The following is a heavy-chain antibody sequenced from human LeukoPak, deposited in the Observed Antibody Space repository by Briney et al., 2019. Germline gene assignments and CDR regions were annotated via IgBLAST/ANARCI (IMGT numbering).Heavy chain of an antibody. J-gene: IGHJ4*02. D-gene: IGHD4-17*01. Sequence: GGSLRLSCAASGFTFSSYGMHWVRQAPGKGLEWVAFMRYDGSNKYYADSVKGRFTISRDNSKNTLYLQMNSLRAEDTAVYYCASRQHDYGDYYFDYWGQGTLVTVSS. CDR3: ASRQHDYGDYYFDY. CDR2: MRYDGSNK. CDR1: GFTFSSYG. V-gene: IGHV3-30*02.